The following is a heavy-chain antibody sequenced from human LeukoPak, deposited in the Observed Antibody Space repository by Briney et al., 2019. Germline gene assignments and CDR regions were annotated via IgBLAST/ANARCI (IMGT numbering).Heavy chain of an antibody. CDR1: GFTFSGSA. V-gene: IGHV3-73*01. J-gene: IGHJ6*02. CDR3: TRPTSDGMDV. CDR2: IRSKANSYAT. Sequence: GGSLRLSCAASGFTFSGSAMHWVRQASGKGLEWVGRIRSKANSYATAYAASVKGRFTTSRDDSKNTAYLQMNSLKTEDTAVYYCTRPTSDGMDVWGQGTTVTVSS.